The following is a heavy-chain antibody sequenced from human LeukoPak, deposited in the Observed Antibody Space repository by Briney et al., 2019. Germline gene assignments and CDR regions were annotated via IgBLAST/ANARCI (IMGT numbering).Heavy chain of an antibody. D-gene: IGHD1-26*01. Sequence: GGSLRLSVEASGFTFTSNSWNGVPKPPGRGWGGLSTISGGGGSTYYADSVKGRFTISRDNSKNTLYLQVNSLRAEDTAVYYCAKGGKWDVTPFDYWGQGTLVTVSS. J-gene: IGHJ4*02. CDR1: GFTFTSNS. V-gene: IGHV3-23*01. CDR2: ISGGGGST. CDR3: AKGGKWDVTPFDY.